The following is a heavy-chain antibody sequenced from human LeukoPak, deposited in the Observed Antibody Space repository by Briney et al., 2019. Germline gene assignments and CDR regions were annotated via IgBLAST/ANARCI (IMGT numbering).Heavy chain of an antibody. CDR1: GFTFSSYS. V-gene: IGHV3-74*01. Sequence: GGSLRLSCAAFGFTFSSYSMNWVRQAPGKGLVWVARIKGDGSSTIYADSVKGRFTISRDNSKNTLYLQTSSLRAEDTAVYYCARASTTVPNLLDHWGRGTLVTVSS. J-gene: IGHJ4*02. CDR2: IKGDGSST. CDR3: ARASTTVPNLLDH. D-gene: IGHD4-17*01.